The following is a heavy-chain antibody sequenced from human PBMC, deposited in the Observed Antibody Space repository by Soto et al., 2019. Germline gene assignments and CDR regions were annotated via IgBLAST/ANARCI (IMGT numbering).Heavy chain of an antibody. Sequence: GSGPTLVNPTQTLTLTCTFSGFSLSTSGTCVTWIRQPPGKALEWLALIDWDDDKFYNPSLTTRLTISKDTSKNQVVPTMTNMDPVDTATYYCARDLTADYYYGMDVWGQGTTVTVSS. V-gene: IGHV2-70*01. J-gene: IGHJ6*02. CDR1: GFSLSTSGTC. CDR3: ARDLTADYYYGMDV. CDR2: IDWDDDK. D-gene: IGHD5-18*01.